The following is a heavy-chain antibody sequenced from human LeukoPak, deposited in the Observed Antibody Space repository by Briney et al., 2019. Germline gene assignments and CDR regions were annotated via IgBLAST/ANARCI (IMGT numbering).Heavy chain of an antibody. J-gene: IGHJ4*02. Sequence: KSSETLSLTCAVYGGSFSGYYWSWIRQPPGKGLEWIGEINHSGSTNYNPSLKSRATISVDTSKNQFSLKLSSVTAADTAVYYCARRSYSSGWYSYWGQGTLVTVSS. V-gene: IGHV4-34*01. CDR3: ARRSYSSGWYSY. D-gene: IGHD6-19*01. CDR2: INHSGST. CDR1: GGSFSGYY.